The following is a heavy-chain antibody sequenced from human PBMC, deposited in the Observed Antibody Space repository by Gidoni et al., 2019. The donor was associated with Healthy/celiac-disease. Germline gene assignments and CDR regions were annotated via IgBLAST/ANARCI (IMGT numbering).Heavy chain of an antibody. J-gene: IGHJ2*01. V-gene: IGHV4-4*07. CDR3: ARVSYYDSSGYWYFDL. Sequence: QVQLQESGPGRVKPSETLSLTRTVAGGSISSYYWRWIRQPARKGLEWIGRIYTSGRTNYNPSLKSRVTMSVDTSKNQFSLKLSSVTTADTAVYYCARVSYYDSSGYWYFDLWGLGTLVTVSS. CDR2: IYTSGRT. CDR1: GGSISSYY. D-gene: IGHD3-22*01.